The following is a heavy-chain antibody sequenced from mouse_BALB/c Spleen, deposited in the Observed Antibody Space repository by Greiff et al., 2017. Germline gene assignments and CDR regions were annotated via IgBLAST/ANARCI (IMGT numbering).Heavy chain of an antibody. CDR3: ARVRRGDYYAMDD. CDR1: GYTFTSYY. Sequence: QVQLKQSGPELVKPGASVRISCKASGYTFTSYYIHWVKQRPGQGLEWIGEIDPSDSYTNYNQKFKGKATLTVDKSSSTAYMQLSSLTSEDSAVYYCARVRRGDYYAMDDWGQGTSVTVSS. D-gene: IGHD2-14*01. V-gene: IGHV1-69*02. CDR2: IDPSDSYT. J-gene: IGHJ4*01.